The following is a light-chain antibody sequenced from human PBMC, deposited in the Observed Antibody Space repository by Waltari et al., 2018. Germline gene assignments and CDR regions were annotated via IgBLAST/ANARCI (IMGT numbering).Light chain of an antibody. Sequence: QLVLTQSPSASASLGASVKLTCTLSSGHSYYAIAWHQQQPAQGPRFLMILNNDCSHNKGDGIPDRFSGSSSGAERYLTISSLQSEDEADYYCQTWGTGIPVFGGGTKLTVL. CDR1: SGHSYYA. CDR3: QTWGTGIPV. V-gene: IGLV4-69*01. J-gene: IGLJ3*02. CDR2: LNNDCSH.